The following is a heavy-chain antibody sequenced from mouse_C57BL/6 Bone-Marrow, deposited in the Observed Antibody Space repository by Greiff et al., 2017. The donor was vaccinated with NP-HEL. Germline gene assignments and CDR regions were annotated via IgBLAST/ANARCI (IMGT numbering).Heavy chain of an antibody. CDR3: ARGREGSWFAY. V-gene: IGHV1-81*01. J-gene: IGHJ3*01. CDR2: IYPRSGNT. CDR1: GYTFTSYG. Sequence: VQLQQSGAELARPGASVKLSCKASGYTFTSYGISWVKQRPGQGLVWIGEIYPRSGNTYYNEKFKGKATLTSDKASSTAYMELRSLTSEVSAVYVWARGREGSWFAYWGQGTLVTVSA.